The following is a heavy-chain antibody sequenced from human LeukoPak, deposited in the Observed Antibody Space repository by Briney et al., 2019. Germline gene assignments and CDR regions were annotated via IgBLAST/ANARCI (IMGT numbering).Heavy chain of an antibody. V-gene: IGHV1-2*02. J-gene: IGHJ4*02. Sequence: ASVKVSCKASGYTFTGYYMHWVRQAPGQGLEWMGWINPNSGGTNYAQKFQGRVTMTRDTSISTAYMELSRLRSDDTAVYYCAREGRYCSSTSCYGEGYYFDYWGQGTLVTVSS. CDR1: GYTFTGYY. CDR3: AREGRYCSSTSCYGEGYYFDY. D-gene: IGHD2-2*01. CDR2: INPNSGGT.